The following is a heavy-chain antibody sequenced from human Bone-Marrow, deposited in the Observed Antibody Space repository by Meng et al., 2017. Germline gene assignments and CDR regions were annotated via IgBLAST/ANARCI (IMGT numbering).Heavy chain of an antibody. J-gene: IGHJ4*02. CDR2: IIPIFGTA. CDR1: GGTFSSYA. Sequence: GQVGQSGAEVTKPGSSVKVSCKASGGTFSSYAISWVRQAPGQGLEWMGGIIPIFGTANYAQKFQGRVTITADKSTSTAYMELSSLRSEDTAVYYCARGGYSYGLVGIFDYWGQGTLVTVSS. D-gene: IGHD5-18*01. V-gene: IGHV1-69*06. CDR3: ARGGYSYGLVGIFDY.